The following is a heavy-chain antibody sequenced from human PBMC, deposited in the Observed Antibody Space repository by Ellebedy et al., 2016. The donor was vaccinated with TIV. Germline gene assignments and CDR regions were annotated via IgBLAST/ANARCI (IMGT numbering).Heavy chain of an antibody. Sequence: ASVKVSCXASGYTFSSYDINWVRQATGQGLEWMGWMNPNSGNTGYAQRLQDRVTMTTDTSTSTAYMELRSLRSDDTAVYYCAVGIAVANTFDYWGQGTLVTVSS. D-gene: IGHD6-19*01. V-gene: IGHV1-8*01. CDR3: AVGIAVANTFDY. CDR2: MNPNSGNT. CDR1: GYTFSSYD. J-gene: IGHJ4*02.